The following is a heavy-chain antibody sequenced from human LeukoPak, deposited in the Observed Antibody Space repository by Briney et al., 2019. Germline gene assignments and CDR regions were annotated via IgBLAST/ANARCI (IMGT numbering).Heavy chain of an antibody. CDR2: ISYDGSNK. CDR3: ARGSRWGPDY. D-gene: IGHD3-16*01. V-gene: IGHV3-30-3*01. CDR1: GFTFSSYA. J-gene: IGHJ4*02. Sequence: PGGSLRLSCAASGFTFSSYAMHWVRQAPGKGLEWVAVISYDGSNKYYADSVKGRFTISRDNSKNTLYLQMNSLRAEDTAVYYCARGSRWGPDYWGRGTLVTVSS.